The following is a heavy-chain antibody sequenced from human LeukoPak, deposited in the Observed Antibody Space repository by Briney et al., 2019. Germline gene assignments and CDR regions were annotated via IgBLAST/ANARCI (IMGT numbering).Heavy chain of an antibody. D-gene: IGHD1-26*01. J-gene: IGHJ4*02. Sequence: GGSLRLSCAASGFTFSSYAMHWVRQAPGKGLEYVSAISSNGGSTYYANSVKGRFTISRDNAENLLYLEMNSLRDEDTAVYYCARDKIVGATKFDYWGQGTLVTVSS. CDR3: ARDKIVGATKFDY. CDR2: ISSNGGST. CDR1: GFTFSSYA. V-gene: IGHV3-64*01.